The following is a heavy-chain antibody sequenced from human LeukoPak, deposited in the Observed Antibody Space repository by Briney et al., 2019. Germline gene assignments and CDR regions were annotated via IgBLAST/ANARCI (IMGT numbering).Heavy chain of an antibody. CDR1: GYTFTSYG. J-gene: IGHJ5*02. CDR3: ARSTNQNWFDP. V-gene: IGHV1-18*01. Sequence: ASVKVSCKASGYTFTSYGISWVRQAPGQGLEWMGWISAYNGNTNYAQKLQGRVTLTTDRPTSTAHMELRSLRSDDTAVYYCARSTNQNWFDPWGQGTLVTVSS. CDR2: ISAYNGNT.